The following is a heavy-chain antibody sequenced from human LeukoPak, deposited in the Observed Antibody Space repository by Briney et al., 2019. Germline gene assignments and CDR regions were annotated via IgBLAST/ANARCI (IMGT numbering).Heavy chain of an antibody. J-gene: IGHJ6*03. CDR3: ARAVRKQWLTYYYYYMDV. Sequence: SVKVSCKASGGTFSSYAISWVRQAPGQGLEWMGGINPIFGTANYAQKFQGRVTITADESTSTAYMELSSLRSEDTAVYYCARAVRKQWLTYYYYYMDVWGKGTTVTISS. CDR1: GGTFSSYA. CDR2: INPIFGTA. D-gene: IGHD6-19*01. V-gene: IGHV1-69*13.